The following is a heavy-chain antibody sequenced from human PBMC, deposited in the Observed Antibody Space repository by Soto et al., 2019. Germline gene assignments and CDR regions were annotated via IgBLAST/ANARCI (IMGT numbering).Heavy chain of an antibody. J-gene: IGHJ5*02. CDR2: ISGSGFST. Sequence: EVQLLESGGGLVQPGGSLRLSCAASGFTFSSYAMSWVRQAPGKGLAWVSSISGSGFSTYYTDSVKGRFTISRDNSXXTXFXXMNSLRAEDTAVYYCAKQPLGEGSYYVIADNWFDPWGQGTLVTVSS. D-gene: IGHD1-26*01. V-gene: IGHV3-23*01. CDR3: AKQPLGEGSYYVIADNWFDP. CDR1: GFTFSSYA.